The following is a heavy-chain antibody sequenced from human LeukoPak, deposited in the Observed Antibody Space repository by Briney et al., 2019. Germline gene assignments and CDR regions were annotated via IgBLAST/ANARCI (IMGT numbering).Heavy chain of an antibody. CDR1: GDSISTYY. CDR3: ARGGLRGYSYGQRFDY. J-gene: IGHJ4*02. V-gene: IGHV4-59*12. D-gene: IGHD5-18*01. Sequence: SETLSLTCNVSGDSISTYYWSWIRQPPGKGLDWIGHIYYSGSTDYNPSLMSRVTISVDTSKNQFSLRLSSVTAADTAVYYCARGGLRGYSYGQRFDYWGQGILVTVSS. CDR2: IYYSGST.